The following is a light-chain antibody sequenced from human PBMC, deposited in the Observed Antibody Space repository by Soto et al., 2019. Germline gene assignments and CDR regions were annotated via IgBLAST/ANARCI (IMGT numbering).Light chain of an antibody. CDR1: QDIRND. Sequence: AIQMTQSPSSLSASIGDRVSITCRASQDIRNDVAWYQQKPGIAPKLLLYAASNLKSGVPARFSGSGSGTEFTLTISSLQPEDFATSFCLQDYNYPRTFGQGTKVEIK. J-gene: IGKJ1*01. V-gene: IGKV1-6*01. CDR3: LQDYNYPRT. CDR2: AAS.